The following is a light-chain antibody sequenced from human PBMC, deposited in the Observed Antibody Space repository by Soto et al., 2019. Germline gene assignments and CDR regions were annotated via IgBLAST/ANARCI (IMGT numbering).Light chain of an antibody. CDR3: QQYGDSPWT. V-gene: IGKV3-15*01. Sequence: EIVLTQSPGTLSLSPGERATLSCRASESVSNNLAWYQQKAGQAPRLLIYGASTRATGIPARFSGSGSGTEFTLTISSLQSEDSALYYCQQYGDSPWTFGLGTKVDIK. CDR1: ESVSNN. CDR2: GAS. J-gene: IGKJ1*01.